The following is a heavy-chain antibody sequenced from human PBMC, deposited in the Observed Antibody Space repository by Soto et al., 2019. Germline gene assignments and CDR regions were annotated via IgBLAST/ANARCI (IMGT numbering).Heavy chain of an antibody. J-gene: IGHJ6*02. CDR1: GFTFSNYG. CDR2: ISNDGSNK. D-gene: IGHD6-13*01. CDR3: ARYSSTTNFYYGMDV. Sequence: QVQLVESGGGVVQPGRSLRLSCVASGFTFSNYGMHWVRQAPGKGLEWLAVISNDGSNKNYADSVKGRFTISRDNSKNMVYLHTNRLRAEDRSVYYCARYSSTTNFYYGMDVWGQGTTVTVSS. V-gene: IGHV3-30*03.